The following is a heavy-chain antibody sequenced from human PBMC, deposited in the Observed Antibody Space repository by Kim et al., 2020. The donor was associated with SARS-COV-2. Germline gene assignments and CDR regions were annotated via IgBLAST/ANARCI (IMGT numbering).Heavy chain of an antibody. D-gene: IGHD1-26*01. J-gene: IGHJ4*02. CDR2: INRDGNEK. V-gene: IGHV3-7*01. Sequence: GGSLRLSCVASGFSLSDHWMSWVRQAPGKGPEWVANINRDGNEKHYVDSVKDRFTISRDNTKNSLYLQMNSLRAEDTALYYCATPFSNGYYRFWGQGTLGTVSS. CDR1: GFSLSDHW. CDR3: ATPFSNGYYRF.